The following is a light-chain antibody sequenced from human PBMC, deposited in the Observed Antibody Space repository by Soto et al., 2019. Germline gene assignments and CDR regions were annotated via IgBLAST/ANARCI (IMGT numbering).Light chain of an antibody. V-gene: IGKV3D-7*01. CDR3: QQRHMWPIT. Sequence: EIVMTQSPATLSVSPGERFTLSCMASQSVSSSSLTWFQQRPGQSPRLLIYGASTRATGIPARFCGSGSGTDFTLTIGSLQPEYFEVYYCQQRHMWPITFGQGTRLEIK. J-gene: IGKJ5*01. CDR1: QSVSSSS. CDR2: GAS.